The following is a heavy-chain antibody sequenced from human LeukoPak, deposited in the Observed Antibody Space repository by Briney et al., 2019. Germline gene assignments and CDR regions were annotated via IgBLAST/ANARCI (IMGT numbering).Heavy chain of an antibody. Sequence: PGGSLRLSCAASGFTFSSYGMHWVRQAPGKGLEWVAFTRYDGSNKYYADSVKGRFTISRDNSKNTLYVQMNSLRVEDTAVYYCARVLVSLYFDPPYYFDYWGQGTLVTVSS. J-gene: IGHJ4*02. CDR2: TRYDGSNK. V-gene: IGHV3-30*02. CDR1: GFTFSSYG. D-gene: IGHD3-16*02. CDR3: ARVLVSLYFDPPYYFDY.